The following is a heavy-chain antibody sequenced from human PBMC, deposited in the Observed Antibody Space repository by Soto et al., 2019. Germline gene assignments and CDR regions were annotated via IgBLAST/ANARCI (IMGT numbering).Heavy chain of an antibody. V-gene: IGHV5-51*01. J-gene: IGHJ6*02. CDR2: IYPGDSDT. Sequence: GESLKISCKGSGYSFTSYWIGWVRQMPGKGLEWMGIIYPGDSDTRYSPSFQGQVTISADKSISTAYLQWSSLKASDTAMYYRARGGSLAASESRYYYGMDVWGQGTTVTVSS. CDR3: ARGGSLAASESRYYYGMDV. CDR1: GYSFTSYW. D-gene: IGHD6-6*01.